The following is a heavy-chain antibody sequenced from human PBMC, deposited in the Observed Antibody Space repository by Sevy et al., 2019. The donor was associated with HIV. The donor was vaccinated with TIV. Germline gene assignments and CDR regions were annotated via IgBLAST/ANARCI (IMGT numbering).Heavy chain of an antibody. CDR3: ARDPSGNYLTPHYRDYYGLDV. V-gene: IGHV1-8*01. CDR1: GYTFSSHD. D-gene: IGHD1-7*01. CDR2: MNPNNGNT. Sequence: ASVKVSCMTSGYTFSSHDINWVRQAPGQGLEWMGWMNPNNGNTGYVQKFQDRVTMTRDSSIATAYMELRGLTSDDTAVYYCARDPSGNYLTPHYRDYYGLDVWGQGTAVTVSS. J-gene: IGHJ6*02.